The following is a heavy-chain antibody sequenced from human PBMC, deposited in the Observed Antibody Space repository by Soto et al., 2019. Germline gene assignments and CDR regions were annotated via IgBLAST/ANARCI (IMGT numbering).Heavy chain of an antibody. J-gene: IGHJ4*02. CDR3: AKDVSDYCSSTSCSPGVFDY. CDR1: GFTFSSYA. Sequence: GGSLRLSCAASGFTFSSYAMSWVRQAPGKGLEWVSAISGSGGSTYYADSVKGRFTISRDNSKNTLYLQMNSLRAEDTAVYYCAKDVSDYCSSTSCSPGVFDYWGQGTLVTVSS. V-gene: IGHV3-23*01. D-gene: IGHD2-2*01. CDR2: ISGSGGST.